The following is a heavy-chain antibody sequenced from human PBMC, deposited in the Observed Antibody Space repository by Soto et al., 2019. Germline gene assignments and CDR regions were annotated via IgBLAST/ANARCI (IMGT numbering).Heavy chain of an antibody. Sequence: ASVKVSCKASGYTFTGYYMHWVRQAPGQGREWMGWINTNSGGTNYAQKFQGWVTMTRDTSISTAYMELSRLRSDDTAVYYIAMERHDIMTAYFYGMDVWGRETTVTVPS. D-gene: IGHD3-9*01. CDR2: INTNSGGT. CDR3: AMERHDIMTAYFYGMDV. CDR1: GYTFTGYY. V-gene: IGHV1-2*04. J-gene: IGHJ6*04.